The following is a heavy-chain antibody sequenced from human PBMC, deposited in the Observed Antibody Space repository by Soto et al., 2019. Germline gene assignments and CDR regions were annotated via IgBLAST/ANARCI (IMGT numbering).Heavy chain of an antibody. D-gene: IGHD2-15*01. CDR3: ARGGPVSVSPAWQLLGYFDY. V-gene: IGHV4-31*03. CDR1: GGSIRRGAYF. Sequence: QVHLQESGPGQVRPSQTLSLSCSVSGGSIRRGAYFWTWIRQFPGKGLAWIAYISYTGATYYNPSLKSRVTILADTSKNHFSLKLNSVTSADTAVYYCARGGPVSVSPAWQLLGYFDYWGQGTLVTVSS. CDR2: ISYTGAT. J-gene: IGHJ4*02.